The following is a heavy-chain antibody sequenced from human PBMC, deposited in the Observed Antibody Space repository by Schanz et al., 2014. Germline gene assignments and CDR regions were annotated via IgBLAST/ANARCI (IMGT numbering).Heavy chain of an antibody. CDR1: GFTFRSYG. J-gene: IGHJ3*02. Sequence: QVQLVESGGGVVQPGRSRRLSCAASGFTFRSYGMHWVRQAPGKGLEWVALISYDGSSKNHADSVQGRFTISRDNSKNALYLQMDSLRAEDTAVYYCARGIITRVLGGDVGAFDSWGQGTMVTVSS. CDR2: ISYDGSSK. CDR3: ARGIITRVLGGDVGAFDS. V-gene: IGHV3-33*01. D-gene: IGHD3-10*01.